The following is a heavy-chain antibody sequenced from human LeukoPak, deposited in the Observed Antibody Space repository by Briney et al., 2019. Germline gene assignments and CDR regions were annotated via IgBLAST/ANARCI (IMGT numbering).Heavy chain of an antibody. V-gene: IGHV4-59*01. J-gene: IGHJ4*02. D-gene: IGHD3-9*01. CDR3: ASARAGYFHPYYFDY. CDR2: IYYSGST. Sequence: SETLSLTCTVSGGSISSYYWSWIRQPPGKGLEWIGYIYYSGSTNYNPSLKSRVTTSVDTSKNQFSLKLSSVTAADTAVYYCASARAGYFHPYYFDYWGQGTLVTVSS. CDR1: GGSISSYY.